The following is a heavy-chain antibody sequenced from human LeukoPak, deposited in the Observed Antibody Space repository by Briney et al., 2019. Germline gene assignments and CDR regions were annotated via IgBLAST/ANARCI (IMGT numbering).Heavy chain of an antibody. CDR1: GDSMTSNTAA. Sequence: SQTLSLTRAISGDSMTSNTAAWNWIRQSPSRGLEWLGRTYYRSKWCNDYALSVKSRISINPDTSKNQFSLQLNSVTPEDTAVYYCARGRQWLNWFDPWGQGTLVTVSS. V-gene: IGHV6-1*01. CDR2: TYYRSKWCN. D-gene: IGHD5-24*01. CDR3: ARGRQWLNWFDP. J-gene: IGHJ5*02.